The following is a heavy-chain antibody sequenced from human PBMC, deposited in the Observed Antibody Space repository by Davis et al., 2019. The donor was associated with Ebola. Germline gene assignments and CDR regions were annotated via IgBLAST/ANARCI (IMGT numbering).Heavy chain of an antibody. D-gene: IGHD6-13*01. CDR1: GFTFSSYA. V-gene: IGHV3-23*01. Sequence: GESLKISCAASGFTFSSYAMSWVRQAPGKGLEWVSAISGSGGSTYYADSVKGRFTISRDNSKNTLYLQMNSLRAEDTAVYYCARGGYSSSWPVAFGIWGQGTMVTVSS. CDR2: ISGSGGST. J-gene: IGHJ3*02. CDR3: ARGGYSSSWPVAFGI.